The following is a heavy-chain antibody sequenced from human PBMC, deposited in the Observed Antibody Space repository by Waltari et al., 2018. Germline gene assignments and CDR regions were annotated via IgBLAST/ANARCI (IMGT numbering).Heavy chain of an antibody. CDR2: INHSGST. Sequence: QEQLQQWGAGLLKPSETLSLTCAVYGGSFSGYYWSWIRQPPGKGLEWIGEINHSGSTNYNPSLKSRVTISVDTSKNQFSLKLSSVTAADTAVYYCARADPGIAARPGYFDYWGQGTLVTVSS. V-gene: IGHV4-34*01. CDR3: ARADPGIAARPGYFDY. J-gene: IGHJ4*02. CDR1: GGSFSGYY. D-gene: IGHD6-6*01.